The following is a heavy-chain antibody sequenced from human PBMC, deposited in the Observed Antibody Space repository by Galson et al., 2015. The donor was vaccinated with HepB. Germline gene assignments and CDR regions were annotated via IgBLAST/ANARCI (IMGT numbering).Heavy chain of an antibody. CDR3: AHDLFSGWYGDWFDP. D-gene: IGHD6-19*01. CDR1: GFSLSTSGVG. CDR2: IHWNDDK. J-gene: IGHJ5*02. Sequence: PALVKPTQTLTLTCTFSGFSLSTSGVGVGWIRQPPGKALEWLALIHWNDDKRYSPSLKSRLTITKDTSKNQVVLTMTNMDPVDTATHYCAHDLFSGWYGDWFDPWGQGTLVTVST. V-gene: IGHV2-5*01.